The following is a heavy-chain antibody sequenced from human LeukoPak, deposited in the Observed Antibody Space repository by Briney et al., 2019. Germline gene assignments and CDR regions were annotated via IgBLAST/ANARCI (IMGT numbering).Heavy chain of an antibody. CDR3: ARDAHYYDSSGYPDY. D-gene: IGHD3-22*01. CDR1: GGTFSSYA. CDR2: IIPILGIA. V-gene: IGHV1-69*04. Sequence: SVKVSRKASGGTFSSYAISWVRQAPGQGLEWMGRIIPILGIANYAQKFQGRVTITADKSTSTAYMELSSLRSEDTAVYYCARDAHYYDSSGYPDYWGQGTLVTVSS. J-gene: IGHJ4*02.